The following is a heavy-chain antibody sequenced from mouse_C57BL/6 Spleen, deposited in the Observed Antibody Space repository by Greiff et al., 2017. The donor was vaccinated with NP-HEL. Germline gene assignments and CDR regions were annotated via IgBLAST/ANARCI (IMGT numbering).Heavy chain of an antibody. J-gene: IGHJ2*01. CDR3: TTGPITTVFDY. CDR2: IDPEDGDT. D-gene: IGHD1-1*01. CDR1: GFNIKDYY. V-gene: IGHV14-1*01. Sequence: VQLQQSGAELVRPGASVKLSCTASGFNIKDYYMHWVKQRPEQGLEWIGRIDPEDGDTEYAPKFQGKAAMTADTSSNTAYLQLSSLTSEDTAVYYCTTGPITTVFDYWGQGTTLTVSS.